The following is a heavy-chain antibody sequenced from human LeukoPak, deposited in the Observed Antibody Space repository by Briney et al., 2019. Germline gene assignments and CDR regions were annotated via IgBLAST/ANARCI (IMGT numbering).Heavy chain of an antibody. CDR1: GFSISSYS. CDR3: AELGITMIGGV. V-gene: IGHV3-21*01. J-gene: IGHJ6*04. D-gene: IGHD3-10*02. CDR2: ISSSSTYI. Sequence: GGSLRLSCAASGFSISSYSMNWVRQAPGKGLEWVSSISSSSTYIYYADSVRGRFTISRDNAKNSLYLQMNSLRAEDTAVYYCAELGITMIGGVWGKGTTVTISS.